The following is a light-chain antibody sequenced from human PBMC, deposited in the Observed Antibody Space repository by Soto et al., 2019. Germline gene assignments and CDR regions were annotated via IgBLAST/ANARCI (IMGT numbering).Light chain of an antibody. V-gene: IGLV2-14*03. CDR2: DVS. Sequence: QSALTQPASVSGSPGQSITISCTGTSSDVGGYNYVSWYQQHPGKAPKLMIYDVSNRPSGVSNRFSGSKSGNTASLTISGLQAEDEADYYCSSYTSSIIRVFDGGTKVTVL. CDR1: SSDVGGYNY. CDR3: SSYTSSIIRV. J-gene: IGLJ2*01.